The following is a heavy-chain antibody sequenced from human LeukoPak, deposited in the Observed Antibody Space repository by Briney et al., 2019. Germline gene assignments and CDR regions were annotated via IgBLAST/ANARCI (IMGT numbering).Heavy chain of an antibody. D-gene: IGHD1-1*01. CDR1: EFTFSTYS. J-gene: IGHJ2*01. V-gene: IGHV3-21*01. CDR2: ISSGSTYI. CDR3: AGSDTTGSSPREWDYWYFDL. Sequence: PGGSLRLSCAASEFTFSTYSMNWVRQAPGKGLEWVSSISSGSTYIYYADSVKGRFTISRDNAKNSLYLQMNSLRAEDTAVYYCAGSDTTGSSPREWDYWYFDLWGRGTLVTVSS.